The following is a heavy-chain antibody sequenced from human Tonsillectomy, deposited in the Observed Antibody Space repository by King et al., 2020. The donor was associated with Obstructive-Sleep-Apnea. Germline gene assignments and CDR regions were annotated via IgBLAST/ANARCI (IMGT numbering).Heavy chain of an antibody. CDR2: ILYDGSNT. J-gene: IGHJ4*02. CDR3: ASPDGSGSHPPYYDY. V-gene: IGHV3-30*03. Sequence: VQLVESGGGVVQPGRSLRLSCAASGYTISNYGIHWVRQAPGKGLEWVAIILYDGSNTYYADSVKGRVTISRDNSKNTLYLQMNSLRSEDTAVYYCASPDGSGSHPPYYDYWGQGTLVTVSS. CDR1: GYTISNYG. D-gene: IGHD3-10*01.